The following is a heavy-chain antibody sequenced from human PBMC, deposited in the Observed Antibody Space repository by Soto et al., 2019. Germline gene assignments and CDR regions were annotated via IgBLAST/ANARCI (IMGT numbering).Heavy chain of an antibody. V-gene: IGHV3-9*01. J-gene: IGHJ6*02. D-gene: IGHD1-26*01. CDR3: AKDRYGSLEGGMDV. CDR2: VTWNSGNI. CDR1: GFIFDDFG. Sequence: EVQLVESGGGLVQPGRSLRLSCAASGFIFDDFGMHWVRQAPGKGLEWVSGVTWNSGNIDYADSVKGRFTITRDNAKNSLYLQMNGLRGEDTALYYCAKDRYGSLEGGMDVGGQGTTVTVSS.